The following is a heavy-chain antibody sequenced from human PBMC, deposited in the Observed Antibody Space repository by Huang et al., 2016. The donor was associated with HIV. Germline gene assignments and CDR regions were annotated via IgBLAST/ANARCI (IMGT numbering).Heavy chain of an antibody. CDR1: GGSFSGHY. Sequence: QVQLQQWGAELLKPSETLSLTCAVSGGSFSGHYWTWIRQPPGRGQEGIGEIRESGRTTYKPSLKSRVTISGDASRSRFSLKLNSVTAADSAIYYCARMFKYDSGGYWGNDAFDIWGQGTMVTISS. CDR2: IRESGRT. V-gene: IGHV4-34*02. CDR3: ARMFKYDSGGYWGNDAFDI. D-gene: IGHD3-22*01. J-gene: IGHJ3*02.